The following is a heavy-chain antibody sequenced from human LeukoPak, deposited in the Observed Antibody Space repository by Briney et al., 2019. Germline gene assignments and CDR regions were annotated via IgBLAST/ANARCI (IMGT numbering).Heavy chain of an antibody. V-gene: IGHV3-73*01. Sequence: PGGSLKLSCAASGFTFSCSAMHWVRQASGKGLEWVGRIRGKANSYATAYAASVKGRFTISRDDSKNTAYLQMNSLKTEDTAVYYCTRNHDYGDSWGQGTLVTVSS. J-gene: IGHJ4*02. D-gene: IGHD4-17*01. CDR1: GFTFSCSA. CDR2: IRGKANSYAT. CDR3: TRNHDYGDS.